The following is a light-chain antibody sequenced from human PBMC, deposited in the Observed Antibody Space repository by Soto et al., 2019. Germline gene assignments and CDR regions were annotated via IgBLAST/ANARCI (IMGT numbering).Light chain of an antibody. CDR2: DAS. Sequence: EFVLTQSPGTLSLSPGERATLSCRASQTVRNNYLAWYQQKPGQAPRLLIYDASSRATGIPDRFSGGGSGTDFTLTISSLQPDDFATYYCQQSYSTPQTFGQGTKVDIK. V-gene: IGKV3D-20*02. CDR1: QTVRNNY. J-gene: IGKJ1*01. CDR3: QQSYSTPQT.